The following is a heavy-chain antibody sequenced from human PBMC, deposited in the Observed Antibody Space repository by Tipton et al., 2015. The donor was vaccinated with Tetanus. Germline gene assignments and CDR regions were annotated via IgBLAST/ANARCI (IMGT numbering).Heavy chain of an antibody. J-gene: IGHJ3*02. Sequence: SLRLSCAGSGFTFNDFYMSWVRQAPGQGLEWVSLIRGSGGTTYFADSVQGRFNISRDNSKNTLYLHMNSLRAEDTAVYYCAKDLRQLVRVDAFDIWCQGTAVTVSS. V-gene: IGHV3-11*01. CDR1: GFTFNDFY. CDR3: AKDLRQLVRVDAFDI. D-gene: IGHD6-6*01. CDR2: IRGSGGTT.